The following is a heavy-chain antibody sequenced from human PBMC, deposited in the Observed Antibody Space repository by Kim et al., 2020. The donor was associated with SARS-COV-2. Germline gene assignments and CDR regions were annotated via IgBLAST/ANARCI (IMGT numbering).Heavy chain of an antibody. D-gene: IGHD3-10*01. Sequence: SETLSLTCTVIVDSISSGPYYWTWIRQRPGKGLEWIGNVQYSGTTSYNPSLESRTSISVDMSKNHFSLNLRSVTAADTAVYYCARDSILSPGSLWYWGQG. CDR1: VDSISSGPYY. CDR2: VQYSGTT. CDR3: ARDSILSPGSLWY. J-gene: IGHJ4*01. V-gene: IGHV4-31*03.